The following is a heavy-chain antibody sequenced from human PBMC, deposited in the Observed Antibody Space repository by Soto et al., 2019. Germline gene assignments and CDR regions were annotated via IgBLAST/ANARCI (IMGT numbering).Heavy chain of an antibody. D-gene: IGHD4-17*01. CDR1: GDSINSRNW. V-gene: IGHV4-4*02. J-gene: IGHJ5*02. Sequence: SETLSLTFAVSGDSINSRNWWTWVRQSPGKGLEWIGEIYHSGTANYNPSLKSRVTMSVDKSKNHFSLNLTSVTAADTAIYYCARGDAPTVTAIDYFDPWGQGLLVTVSS. CDR2: IYHSGTA. CDR3: ARGDAPTVTAIDYFDP.